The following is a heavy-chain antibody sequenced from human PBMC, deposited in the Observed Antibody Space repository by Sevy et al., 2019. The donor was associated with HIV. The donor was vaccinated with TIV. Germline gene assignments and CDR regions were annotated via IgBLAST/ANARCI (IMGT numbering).Heavy chain of an antibody. Sequence: ASVKVSCKASGYTFTSYAMHWVRQAPGQRLEWMGWINAGNGNTKYAQKFQGRVTITRDTSASTAYMELSSLRSEDTAVYYCARESIAARTAFFDYWGRGTLVTVSS. D-gene: IGHD6-6*01. J-gene: IGHJ4*02. CDR3: ARESIAARTAFFDY. CDR2: INAGNGNT. V-gene: IGHV1-3*01. CDR1: GYTFTSYA.